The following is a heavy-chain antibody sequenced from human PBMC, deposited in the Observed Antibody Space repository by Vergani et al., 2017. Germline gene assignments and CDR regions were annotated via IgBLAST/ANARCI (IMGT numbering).Heavy chain of an antibody. CDR3: ARDLPSIAAAGTSNGMDV. J-gene: IGHJ6*02. Sequence: LPHSGPGLVKPPPTLHPTCAISGDSPPRHSAHPNWIRQSPSRGLEWLGRTYYRSKWYNDCAVSVKSRITINPDTSKNQFSLQLNSVTPEDTAVYYCARDLPSIAAAGTSNGMDVWGQGTTVTVSS. D-gene: IGHD6-13*01. V-gene: IGHV6-1*01. CDR2: TYYRSKWYN. CDR1: GDSPPRHSAH.